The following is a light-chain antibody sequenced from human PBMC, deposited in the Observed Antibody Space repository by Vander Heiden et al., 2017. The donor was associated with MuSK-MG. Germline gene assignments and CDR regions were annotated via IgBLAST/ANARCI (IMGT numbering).Light chain of an antibody. CDR2: AAS. Sequence: GDPVSITCRASQMINSYLNWYQKKSGEAPKLLIFAASRLQSGVSSRFDGSGSGTDFSLTISKLQPEDSATYFCQHTDHIPWTFGQGTKLEI. J-gene: IGKJ1*01. V-gene: IGKV1-39*01. CDR1: QMINSY. CDR3: QHTDHIPWT.